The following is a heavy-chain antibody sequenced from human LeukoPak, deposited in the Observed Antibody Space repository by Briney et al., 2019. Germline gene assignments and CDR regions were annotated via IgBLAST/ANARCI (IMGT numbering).Heavy chain of an antibody. J-gene: IGHJ4*02. V-gene: IGHV4-30-4*01. CDR1: GGSISSGDYY. Sequence: SETLSLTCTVSGGSISSGDYYWSWIRQPPGKGLEWIGYIYYSGSTYYNPSLKSRVTISVDRSKNQFSLKLSSVTAADTAVYYCARDRDDFGFDYWGQGTLVTVSS. CDR2: IYYSGST. CDR3: ARDRDDFGFDY. D-gene: IGHD3-3*01.